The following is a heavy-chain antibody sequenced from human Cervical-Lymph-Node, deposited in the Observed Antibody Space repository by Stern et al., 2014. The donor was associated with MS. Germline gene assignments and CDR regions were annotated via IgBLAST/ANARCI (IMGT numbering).Heavy chain of an antibody. J-gene: IGHJ5*02. V-gene: IGHV3-11*01. CDR3: ASGAGAHP. CDR2: INPIVSSI. D-gene: IGHD1-26*01. Sequence: VQLVESGGDLVKPGGSLRLSCSASGFAFSDHFMNWIRQTPGKGLEWLAFINPIVSSIFYADSVKGRFIISRDNAKNSLYLQMNSLRVEDTGVYYCASGAGAHPWGQGTMVTVSS. CDR1: GFAFSDHF.